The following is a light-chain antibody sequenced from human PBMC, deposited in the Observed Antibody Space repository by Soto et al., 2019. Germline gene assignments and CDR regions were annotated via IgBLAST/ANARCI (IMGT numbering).Light chain of an antibody. CDR1: QDIKNY. CDR3: QQVFSLPWT. Sequence: DIQVTQSPSSLSASVGDRVTISCRASQDIKNYLNWYQRKPGTAPRLLIYAASILHSGVPSTFSASGSGTDFALNISSLQADDFGTYYCQQVFSLPWTFGQGTKVEVK. V-gene: IGKV1-39*01. J-gene: IGKJ1*01. CDR2: AAS.